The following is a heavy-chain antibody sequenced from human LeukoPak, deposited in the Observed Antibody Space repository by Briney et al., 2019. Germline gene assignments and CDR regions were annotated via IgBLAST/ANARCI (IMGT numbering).Heavy chain of an antibody. CDR2: ITSSSSHI. J-gene: IGHJ6*03. Sequence: GGSLRLSCAASGFTFSSYSMNWVRQAPGKGLERVASITSSSSHIYYADSVKGRFTISRDNAKNELYLQMNSLRAEDTAIYYCARVMMGATVTTFHYYCMDVWGVGTTVTVSS. V-gene: IGHV3-21*01. CDR3: ARVMMGATVTTFHYYCMDV. CDR1: GFTFSSYS. D-gene: IGHD4-11*01.